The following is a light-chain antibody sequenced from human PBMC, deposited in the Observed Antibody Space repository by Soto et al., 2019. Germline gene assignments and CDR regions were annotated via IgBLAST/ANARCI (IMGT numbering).Light chain of an antibody. CDR2: WAS. Sequence: DIVMTQSPDSLAVSLGERASITCRSSQAVFRDSSGRHLLAWYQQKPGQPPKLLIYWASTRESGVPDRFSGSGSGTHFTLTISSLQAEDVAVYYCQQFYSPPLFTFDQGTKLEI. J-gene: IGKJ2*01. V-gene: IGKV4-1*01. CDR1: QAVFRDSSGRHL. CDR3: QQFYSPPLFT.